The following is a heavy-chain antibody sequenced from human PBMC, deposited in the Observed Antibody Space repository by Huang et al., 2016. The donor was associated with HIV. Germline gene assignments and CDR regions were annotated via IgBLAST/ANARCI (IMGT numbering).Heavy chain of an antibody. D-gene: IGHD2-8*02. Sequence: QVQLVESGGGAVQPGGSLRLSCTAAGFTFSGFGMHWVRQRPGQGREWLTFFRYAGTKTTYADSVKGRFTVSRDNSDNTLFLQMDTLTSDDTALYYCAKDEKQFCTGGSCHSSNIDSWGQGTLVTVSS. J-gene: IGHJ4*02. CDR2: FRYAGTKT. CDR3: AKDEKQFCTGGSCHSSNIDS. V-gene: IGHV3-30*02. CDR1: GFTFSGFG.